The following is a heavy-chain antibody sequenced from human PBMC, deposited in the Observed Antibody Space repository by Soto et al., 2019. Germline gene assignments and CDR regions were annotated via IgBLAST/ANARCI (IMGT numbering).Heavy chain of an antibody. CDR1: GGSFSGYY. CDR2: INHSGST. J-gene: IGHJ6*03. Sequence: TSETLSLTCAVYGGSFSGYYWSWIRQPPGKGLEWIGEINHSGSTNYNPSLKSRVTISVDTSKNQFSLKLSSVTAADTAVYYCARGSYDFWSGYYIPTYMDVWGKGTTVTVSS. V-gene: IGHV4-34*01. D-gene: IGHD3-3*01. CDR3: ARGSYDFWSGYYIPTYMDV.